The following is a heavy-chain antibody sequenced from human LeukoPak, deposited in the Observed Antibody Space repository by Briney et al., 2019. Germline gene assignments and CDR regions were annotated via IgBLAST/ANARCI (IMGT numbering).Heavy chain of an antibody. V-gene: IGHV4-59*01. CDR3: ARGDTMIVVVTNYYYGMDV. CDR1: GGSISSYY. CDR2: IYYSGST. D-gene: IGHD3-22*01. Sequence: SETLSLTCTVSGGSISSYYWSWIRQPPGKGLEWIGYIYYSGSTNYNPSLKSRVTISVDTSKNQFSLKLSSVTAADTAVYYCARGDTMIVVVTNYYYGMDVWGQGTTVTVSS. J-gene: IGHJ6*02.